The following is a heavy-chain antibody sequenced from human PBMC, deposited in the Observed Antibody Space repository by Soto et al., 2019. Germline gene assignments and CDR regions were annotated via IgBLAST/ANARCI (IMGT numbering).Heavy chain of an antibody. J-gene: IGHJ6*03. CDR2: ISSNGVGT. Sequence: EVQLAESGGGLAQPGGSLRLSCAASGFTLSGYAMDWVRQAPGKGLEYVSGISSNGVGTYYANSVQGRFTNTRDNSKNMGYLQMVSLDLKNMAVYDCAGRARRKFSNRYGWGKGTTVTVSS. CDR3: AGRARRKFSNRYG. V-gene: IGHV3-64*01. CDR1: GFTLSGYA. D-gene: IGHD3-3*01.